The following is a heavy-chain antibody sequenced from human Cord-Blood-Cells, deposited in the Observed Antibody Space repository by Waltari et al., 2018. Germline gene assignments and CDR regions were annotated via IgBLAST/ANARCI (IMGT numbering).Heavy chain of an antibody. CDR2: IIPIFGTA. CDR1: GGTFSSYA. D-gene: IGHD3-3*01. V-gene: IGHV1-69*01. J-gene: IGHJ4*02. Sequence: QVQLVQSGAEVKKPGSSVKVSCKASGGTFSSYALSWVRPAPGQGLEWMGGIIPIFGTANYAQKFQGRVTITADESTSTAYMELSSLRSEDTAVYYCARDRFSTGVYDYWGQGTLVTVSS. CDR3: ARDRFSTGVYDY.